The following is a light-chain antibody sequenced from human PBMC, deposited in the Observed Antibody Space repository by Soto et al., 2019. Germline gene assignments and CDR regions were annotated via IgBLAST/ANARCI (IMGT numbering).Light chain of an antibody. J-gene: IGLJ1*01. CDR1: SSDVGGYNY. Sequence: QSALTQPASVSGSPGQSITISCTGTSSDVGGYNYVSWYQQHPGKAPKLMIYEVSNRPSGVSNRFSGSESGNTASLTISGLQAEDEADYYCSSYTSSSTPHHVFGTGTKVTVL. V-gene: IGLV2-14*01. CDR2: EVS. CDR3: SSYTSSSTPHHV.